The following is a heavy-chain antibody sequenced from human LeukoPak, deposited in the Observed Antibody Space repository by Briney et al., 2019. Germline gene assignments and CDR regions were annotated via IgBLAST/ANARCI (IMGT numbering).Heavy chain of an antibody. CDR2: INPGNFDT. J-gene: IGHJ4*02. Sequence: ESLKISCKGSGYGFTTCWIGWVRQMPGKGLEWMGVINPGNFDTRYSPSFQGQVTISADKSITTAYLQWSSLKASDTAMYYCARLRWAAGDGYYFDYWGQGTPVTVSS. D-gene: IGHD6-13*01. V-gene: IGHV5-51*01. CDR3: ARLRWAAGDGYYFDY. CDR1: GYGFTTCW.